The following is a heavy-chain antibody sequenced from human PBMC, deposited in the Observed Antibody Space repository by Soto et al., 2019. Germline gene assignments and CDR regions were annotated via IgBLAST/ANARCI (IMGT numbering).Heavy chain of an antibody. CDR3: ARESAYDDSSGEAIFDY. CDR1: GGSISSGGYY. CDR2: IYYSGST. Sequence: QVQLQESGPGLVKPSQTLSLTCTVSGGSISSGGYYWSWIRQPPGKGLEWIGYIYYSGSTYYNLSLKCRVTISVDTSKNQFSLKLSSVSAADTAVYYCARESAYDDSSGEAIFDYWGQGTLVTVSS. V-gene: IGHV4-31*03. D-gene: IGHD3-22*01. J-gene: IGHJ4*02.